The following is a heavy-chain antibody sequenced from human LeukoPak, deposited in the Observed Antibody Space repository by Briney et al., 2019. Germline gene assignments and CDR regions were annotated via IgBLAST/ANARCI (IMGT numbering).Heavy chain of an antibody. CDR3: AKDDPTGRYL. Sequence: PGGSLRLSCAASGFTFSSFGMHWVRQTPGKGLEWVTFIHNYETTEYYADSVKGRFTISRDNSKNTVYLQMNSLRVEDAAVYYCAKDDPTGRYLWGQGILVTVSS. CDR2: IHNYETTE. V-gene: IGHV3-30*02. J-gene: IGHJ4*02. D-gene: IGHD1-26*01. CDR1: GFTFSSFG.